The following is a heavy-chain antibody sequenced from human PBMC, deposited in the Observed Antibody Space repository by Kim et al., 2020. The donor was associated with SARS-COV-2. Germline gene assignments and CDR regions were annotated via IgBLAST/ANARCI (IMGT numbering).Heavy chain of an antibody. Sequence: SETLSLTCTVSGGSISSSSYYWGWIRQPPGKGLEWIGSIYYSGSTYYNPSLKSRVTISVDTSKNQYSLKLSSVTAADTAVYYCAGDSLRSSGSYGWRYYYYGMDVWGQGTPVTVSS. V-gene: IGHV4-39*07. D-gene: IGHD3-10*01. J-gene: IGHJ6*02. CDR1: GGSISSSSYY. CDR3: AGDSLRSSGSYGWRYYYYGMDV. CDR2: IYYSGST.